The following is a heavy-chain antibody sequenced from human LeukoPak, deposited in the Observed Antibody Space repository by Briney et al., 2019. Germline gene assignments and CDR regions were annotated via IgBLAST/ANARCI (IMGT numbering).Heavy chain of an antibody. J-gene: IGHJ4*02. V-gene: IGHV3-9*01. Sequence: GGSLRLSCAASGFTFDDYAMQWVRQAPGRGLEWVSGISRNSGSIGYADSVKGRFTISRDNAKNSLYLQMNGLRVEDTAFYYCAKVLYGGYCSSTSCSPFDYWGQGTLVTVSS. CDR3: AKVLYGGYCSSTSCSPFDY. CDR2: ISRNSGSI. D-gene: IGHD2-2*01. CDR1: GFTFDDYA.